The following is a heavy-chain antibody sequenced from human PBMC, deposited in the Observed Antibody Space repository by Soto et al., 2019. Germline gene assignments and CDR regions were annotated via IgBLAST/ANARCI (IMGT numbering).Heavy chain of an antibody. Sequence: GGSLRLSCAASGFTFSSYAMHWVRQAPGKGLEWVAVISYDGSNKYYADSVKGRFTISRDNSKNTLYLQMNSLRAEDTAVYYCARDTRAGICLYYTLRHQNGIDFPGQAPSLTVS. J-gene: IGHJ6*02. D-gene: IGHD2-8*01. V-gene: IGHV3-30-3*01. CDR2: ISYDGSNK. CDR3: ARDTRAGICLYYTLRHQNGIDF. CDR1: GFTFSSYA.